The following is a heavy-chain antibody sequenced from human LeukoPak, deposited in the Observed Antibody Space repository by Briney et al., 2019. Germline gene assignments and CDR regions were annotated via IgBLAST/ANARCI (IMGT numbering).Heavy chain of an antibody. CDR1: GGSFSDFY. Sequence: SETLSLTCTVSGGSFSDFYWNWIRQSPGKGLDWIGYIHPSGSTDYNPSLKSRVTMSVDTSKNQFSLRLSSVTAADTAVYYCARGGDDRTSSQDFDYWGQGTLVTVSS. CDR3: ARGGDDRTSSQDFDY. CDR2: IHPSGST. D-gene: IGHD3-9*01. V-gene: IGHV4-4*09. J-gene: IGHJ4*01.